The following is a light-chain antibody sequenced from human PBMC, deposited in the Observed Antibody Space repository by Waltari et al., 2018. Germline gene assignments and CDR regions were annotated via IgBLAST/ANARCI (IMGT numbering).Light chain of an antibody. V-gene: IGLV1-51*01. CDR2: DND. CDR3: ATWDTSLSGGV. J-gene: IGLJ2*01. Sequence: QSMLTQPPSVSPAPGQEVTIACSGSTTNIGNNYLSWYQQVPGTAPKLLIYDNDGRPSGIPDRFSGSKSGTSATMDITGLQTGDEADYYCATWDTSLSGGVFGGGTKLTVL. CDR1: TTNIGNNY.